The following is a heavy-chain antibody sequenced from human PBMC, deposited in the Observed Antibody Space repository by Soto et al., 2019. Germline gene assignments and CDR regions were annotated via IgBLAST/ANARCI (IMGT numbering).Heavy chain of an antibody. J-gene: IGHJ6*02. D-gene: IGHD6-13*01. CDR3: ARMGAAGTYYYYYGMDV. Sequence: GGSLRLSCAASGFTVSSNYMSWVRQAPGKGLEWVSVIYSGGSTYYADSVKGRFTISRDNSKNTLYLQMNSLRAEDTAVYYCARMGAAGTYYYYYGMDVWGQGTTVTVS. CDR2: IYSGGST. V-gene: IGHV3-66*01. CDR1: GFTVSSNY.